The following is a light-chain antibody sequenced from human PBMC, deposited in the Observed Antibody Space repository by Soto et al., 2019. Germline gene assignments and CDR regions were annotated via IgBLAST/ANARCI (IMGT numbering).Light chain of an antibody. J-gene: IGLJ1*01. CDR1: SSDVGGYNY. CDR3: SSYTSSNNYV. V-gene: IGLV2-14*03. CDR2: DVS. Sequence: QSALTQPASVSGSPGQSITISCTGTSSDVGGYNYVSWYQQYPGKAPKLMIYDVSNRPSGISNRFSGSKSDNTASLTISGLQAEDEADYYCSSYTSSNNYVFGAGTQLTVL.